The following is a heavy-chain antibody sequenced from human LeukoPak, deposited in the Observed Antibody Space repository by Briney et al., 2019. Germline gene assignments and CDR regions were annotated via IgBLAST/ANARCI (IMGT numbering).Heavy chain of an antibody. CDR3: ARDQYYYGSAGGYYFDY. V-gene: IGHV3-30*03. Sequence: GGSLRLSCAASGFTFGAYGMHWVRQPPGKGLEWVAFISYDGSNKYYADSVKDRFTISRDNSKITLYLLMNSLRAEDTAVYYCARDQYYYGSAGGYYFDYWGQGTLVTVSS. CDR1: GFTFGAYG. D-gene: IGHD3-10*01. CDR2: ISYDGSNK. J-gene: IGHJ4*02.